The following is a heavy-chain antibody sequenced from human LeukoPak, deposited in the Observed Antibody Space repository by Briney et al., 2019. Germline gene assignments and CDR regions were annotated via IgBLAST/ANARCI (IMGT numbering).Heavy chain of an antibody. CDR1: GGSISSGGYY. V-gene: IGHV4-30-2*05. D-gene: IGHD3-10*01. CDR3: AREFRSGNKYFDY. Sequence: PSETLSLTCTVSGGSISSGGYYWSWIRQPPGKGLEWIGYIYHSGSTYYNPSLKSRITISVDTSKNQFSLKLSSVTAADTAVYYCAREFRSGNKYFDYWGQGTLVTVSS. CDR2: IYHSGST. J-gene: IGHJ4*02.